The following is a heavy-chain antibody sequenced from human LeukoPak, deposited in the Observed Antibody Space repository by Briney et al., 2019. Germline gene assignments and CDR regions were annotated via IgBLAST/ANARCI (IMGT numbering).Heavy chain of an antibody. CDR1: GGTFSSYA. D-gene: IGHD3-22*01. CDR2: IIPIFGTA. J-gene: IGHJ4*02. V-gene: IGHV1-69*05. CDR3: ARAVHYDSSGYTLTPYFDY. Sequence: SVKVSCKASGGTFSSYAISWVRQAPGQGLEWMGRIIPIFGTANYAQKFQGRVTITTDESTSTAYMELSSLRSEDTAVYYCARAVHYDSSGYTLTPYFDYWGQGTLVTASS.